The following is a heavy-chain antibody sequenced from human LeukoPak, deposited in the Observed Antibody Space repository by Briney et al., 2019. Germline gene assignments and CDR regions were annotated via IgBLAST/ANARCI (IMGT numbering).Heavy chain of an antibody. Sequence: GESLKISCKGSGYSFTSYWIGWVRQMPGKGLEWMGIIYPGDSDTRYSPSFQGQVTISADKSISTAYLQWSSLKASDTAMYYRARLEDWGYSSSWYTYDYWGQGTLVTVSS. J-gene: IGHJ4*02. CDR1: GYSFTSYW. V-gene: IGHV5-51*01. CDR3: ARLEDWGYSSSWYTYDY. CDR2: IYPGDSDT. D-gene: IGHD6-13*01.